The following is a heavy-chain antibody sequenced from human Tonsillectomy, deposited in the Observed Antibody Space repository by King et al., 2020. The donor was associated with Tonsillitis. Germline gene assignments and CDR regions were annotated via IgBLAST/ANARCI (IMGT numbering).Heavy chain of an antibody. CDR1: GFTFSGSA. Sequence: VQLVESGGGLVQPGGSLKLSCAASGFTFSGSAMHWVRQASGKGLEWGGRISSKANSYATAYAASVNGRVTISRDDSKNTAYLQMNSLKTEDTAVYYCTRSETGVFDYWGQGTLVTVSS. J-gene: IGHJ4*02. CDR3: TRSETGVFDY. CDR2: ISSKANSYAT. V-gene: IGHV3-73*01. D-gene: IGHD7-27*01.